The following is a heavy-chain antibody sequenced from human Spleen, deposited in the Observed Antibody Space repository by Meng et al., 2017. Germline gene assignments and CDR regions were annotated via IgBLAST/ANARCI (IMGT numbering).Heavy chain of an antibody. J-gene: IGHJ4*02. CDR1: GGSVGDYY. D-gene: IGHD4-11*01. CDR3: ARGPTTMAHDFDY. Sequence: QGQPTRVGAGLVKPSGTRALSCAVSGGSVGDYYWSWVRQPPGKGLEWIGEVNLSGTANNSPSLKSRVTIAADTSKNHISLNLTSVTAADTAVYYCARGPTTMAHDFDYWGQGTLVTVSS. CDR2: VNLSGTA. V-gene: IGHV4-34*01.